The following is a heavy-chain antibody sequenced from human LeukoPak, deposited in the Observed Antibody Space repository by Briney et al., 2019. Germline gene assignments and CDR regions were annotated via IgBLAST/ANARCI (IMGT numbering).Heavy chain of an antibody. D-gene: IGHD5-24*01. V-gene: IGHV4-34*01. CDR2: INHSGST. CDR1: GGSFSGYY. CDR3: ARDGYNPIFDY. Sequence: KTSETLSLTCAVYGGSFSGYYWSWIRQPPGKGLEWIGEINHSGSTYYNPSLKSRVTMSVDTSKNQFSLKLNSVTAADTAVYFCARDGYNPIFDYWGQGTLVTVSS. J-gene: IGHJ4*02.